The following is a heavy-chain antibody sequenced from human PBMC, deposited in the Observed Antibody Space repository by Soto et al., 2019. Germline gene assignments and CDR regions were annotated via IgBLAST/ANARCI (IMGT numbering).Heavy chain of an antibody. CDR1: GGSFSGYY. Sequence: QVQLQQWGAGLLKPSETLSLTCAVYGGSFSGYYWSWIRQPPGKGLEWIGEINHSGSTNYNPSLKSRVTLSVDTSKKQFSLKLSSVTAADTAVYYCARVGRNYGDYVRNYDYYMDVWGKGTTVTVSS. D-gene: IGHD4-17*01. CDR3: ARVGRNYGDYVRNYDYYMDV. J-gene: IGHJ6*03. V-gene: IGHV4-34*01. CDR2: INHSGST.